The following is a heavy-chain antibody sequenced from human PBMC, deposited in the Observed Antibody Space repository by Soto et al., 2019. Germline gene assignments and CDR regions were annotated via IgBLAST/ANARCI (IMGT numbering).Heavy chain of an antibody. V-gene: IGHV1-69*13. Sequence: ASVKVSCKASGGTFSSYAISWVRQAPGQGLEWMGGIIPIFGTANYAQKFQGRVTITADESTSTAYMELSSLRSEDTAVYYCARAGTAMVTGPFDYWGQGTLVTVSS. CDR2: IIPIFGTA. J-gene: IGHJ4*02. D-gene: IGHD5-18*01. CDR3: ARAGTAMVTGPFDY. CDR1: GGTFSSYA.